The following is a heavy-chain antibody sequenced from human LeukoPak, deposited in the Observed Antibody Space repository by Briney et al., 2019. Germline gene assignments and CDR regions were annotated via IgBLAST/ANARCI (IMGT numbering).Heavy chain of an antibody. V-gene: IGHV3-74*01. D-gene: IGHD5-18*01. CDR1: GFTFSSYG. J-gene: IGHJ4*02. CDR3: ARDQGYSSY. CDR2: TLSDGSTT. Sequence: GGSLRLSCAASGFTFSSYGMHWVRQAPGKGLVWVSRTLSDGSTTIYADSVKGRFTISGDNAKNTLYLQMNSLRAEDTAVYYCARDQGYSSYWGQGTLVTVSS.